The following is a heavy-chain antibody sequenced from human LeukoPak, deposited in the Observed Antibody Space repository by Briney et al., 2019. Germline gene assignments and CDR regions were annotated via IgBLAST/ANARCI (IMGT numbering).Heavy chain of an antibody. D-gene: IGHD5-12*01. CDR1: GFTFSSYG. CDR2: IRYDGSNK. Sequence: PGGSLRLSCAASGFTFSSYGMHWVRQAPGKGLEWVAVIRYDGSNKYYADSVKGRFTISRDNSKNTLYLQMNSLRAEDTAVYYCAKGRWLRSYYDYYMDVWGKGTTVTVSS. V-gene: IGHV3-33*06. CDR3: AKGRWLRSYYDYYMDV. J-gene: IGHJ6*03.